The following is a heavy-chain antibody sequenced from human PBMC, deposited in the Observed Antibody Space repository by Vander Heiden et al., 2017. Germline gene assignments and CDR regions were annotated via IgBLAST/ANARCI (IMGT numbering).Heavy chain of an antibody. CDR3: ARRVVGAPRAFDI. Sequence: EVQLVEPGGGLVQPGGSLRLSCAASGFTFSSYSMNWVRQAPGKGLEWVSYIGTSSSNIYYADSVKGRFTISRDNAKNSLYLQMNSLRAEDTAVYYCARRVVGAPRAFDIWGQGTMVTVSS. V-gene: IGHV3-48*01. D-gene: IGHD1-26*01. J-gene: IGHJ3*02. CDR1: GFTFSSYS. CDR2: IGTSSSNI.